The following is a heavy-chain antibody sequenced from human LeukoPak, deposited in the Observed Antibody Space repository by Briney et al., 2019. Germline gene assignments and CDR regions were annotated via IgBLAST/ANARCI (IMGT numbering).Heavy chain of an antibody. J-gene: IGHJ4*02. Sequence: GGSLRLSCAASGFTFNSYWMSWVRQAPGKGLEWVANIKQGRSEKYYVDSVKGRFTISRDNAKNSLYLQMNSLRAEDTAVYYCARDRFGSGWYLDYWGQGTLVTVSP. CDR3: ARDRFGSGWYLDY. CDR1: GFTFNSYW. CDR2: IKQGRSEK. V-gene: IGHV3-7*01. D-gene: IGHD6-19*01.